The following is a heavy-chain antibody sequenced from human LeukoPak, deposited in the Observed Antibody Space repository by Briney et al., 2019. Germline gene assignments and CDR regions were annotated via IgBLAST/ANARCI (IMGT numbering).Heavy chain of an antibody. Sequence: GGSLRLSCAASGFTFSSYWMHWVRQAPGKGLVWVSRIHTDGSTTNYADSVKGRFTISRDNAENTLYLQINSLRAEDTAVYYCARGGEAAGTRAFDIWGQGTMVTVPS. V-gene: IGHV3-74*01. CDR1: GFTFSSYW. J-gene: IGHJ3*02. CDR3: ARGGEAAGTRAFDI. D-gene: IGHD6-13*01. CDR2: IHTDGSTT.